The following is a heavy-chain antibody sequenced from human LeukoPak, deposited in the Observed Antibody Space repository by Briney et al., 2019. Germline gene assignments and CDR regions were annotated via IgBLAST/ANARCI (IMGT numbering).Heavy chain of an antibody. CDR1: GYTFTGYY. J-gene: IGHJ3*02. CDR2: INPNSGGT. CDR3: ARIIPKVTAIRSSDAFDI. D-gene: IGHD2-21*02. Sequence: ASVKVSCKASGYTFTGYYMHWVRQAPGQGLEWMGWINPNSGGTNYAQKFQGRVTMTRDTSISTACMELSSLRSEDTAVYYCARIIPKVTAIRSSDAFDIWGQGTMVTVSS. V-gene: IGHV1-2*02.